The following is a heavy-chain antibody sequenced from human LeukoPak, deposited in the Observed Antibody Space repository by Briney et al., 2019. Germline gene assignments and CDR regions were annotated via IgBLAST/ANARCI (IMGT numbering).Heavy chain of an antibody. Sequence: SETLSLTCTVSGGSIGSSSYYWGWIRQPPGKGLEWIGSIYYSGSTYYNPSLKSRVTISVDTSKNQFSLKLSSVTAADTAVYYCAGRYCSSTSCYQFEDAFDIWGQGTMVTVSS. V-gene: IGHV4-39*01. CDR3: AGRYCSSTSCYQFEDAFDI. CDR1: GGSIGSSSYY. CDR2: IYYSGST. D-gene: IGHD2-2*01. J-gene: IGHJ3*02.